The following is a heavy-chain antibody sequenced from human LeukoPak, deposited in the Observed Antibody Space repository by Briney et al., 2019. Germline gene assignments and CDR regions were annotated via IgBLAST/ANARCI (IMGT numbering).Heavy chain of an antibody. CDR2: IYSGGST. J-gene: IGHJ4*02. CDR3: ASITARHYDRGTGDY. CDR1: GFTVSSNY. Sequence: GGSLRLSRAPSGFTVSSNYMSWVRQAPGEGLECVSVIYSGGSTYYADSVKGRFTISRDNSKHTLYLQMNSLRAEDTAVYYCASITARHYDRGTGDYGGQGTLVTVSS. D-gene: IGHD5-12*01. V-gene: IGHV3-53*01.